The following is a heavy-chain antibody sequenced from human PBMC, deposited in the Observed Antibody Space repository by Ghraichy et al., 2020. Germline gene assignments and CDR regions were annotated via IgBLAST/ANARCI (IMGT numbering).Heavy chain of an antibody. CDR1: GGSINSYY. Sequence: SETLSLTCTVSGGSINSYYWSWIRQPPGKGLEWIGYIYYSGSTNYNPSLKSRVTISVDTSKNQFSLKLSSVTAADTAVYYCARGYGSWNYYFDFWGQGTLVTVSS. D-gene: IGHD1-7*01. CDR3: ARGYGSWNYYFDF. CDR2: IYYSGST. V-gene: IGHV4-59*01. J-gene: IGHJ4*02.